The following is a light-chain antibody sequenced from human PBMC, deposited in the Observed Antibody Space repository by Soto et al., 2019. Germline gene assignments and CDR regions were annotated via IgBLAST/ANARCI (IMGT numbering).Light chain of an antibody. CDR2: DDS. CDR3: CSYAASSTYV. CDR1: SSDVGNYNL. Sequence: QSALTQPASVSGSPGQSITISCTGTSSDVGNYNLGSWYQQHPGKVPKLIIYDDSKRPSGVSNRFSGSKSGNTASLTISGLHAEDEADYYCCSYAASSTYVFGTGTKVTVL. V-gene: IGLV2-23*01. J-gene: IGLJ1*01.